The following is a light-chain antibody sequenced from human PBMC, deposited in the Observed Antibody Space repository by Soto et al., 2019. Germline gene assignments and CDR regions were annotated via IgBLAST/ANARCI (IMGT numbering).Light chain of an antibody. J-gene: IGLJ2*01. CDR1: TGAVTSGHY. CDR3: LLSDSGARSV. CDR2: DTS. V-gene: IGLV7-46*01. Sequence: QAVVTQEPSLTVSPGGTVTLTCGSSTGAVTSGHYPYWFQQKPGQAPRTLIYDTSNKHSWTPARFSGSLLGGKAALTLSGAQPEDEAEYYCLLSDSGARSVFGGGTKVTVL.